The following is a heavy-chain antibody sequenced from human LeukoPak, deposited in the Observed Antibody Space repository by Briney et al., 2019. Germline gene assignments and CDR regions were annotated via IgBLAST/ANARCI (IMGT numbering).Heavy chain of an antibody. J-gene: IGHJ4*02. CDR3: TTQGYCSSTSCYINDY. V-gene: IGHV3-15*01. D-gene: IGHD2-2*02. CDR1: GFTFSNAC. Sequence: GGSLRLSCAASGFTFSNACMSWVRQAPGKGLEWVGRIKSKTDGGTTDYAAPVKGRFTISRDDSKNTLYLQMNSMKTEDTAVYYCTTQGYCSSTSCYINDYWGQGTLVTVSS. CDR2: IKSKTDGGTT.